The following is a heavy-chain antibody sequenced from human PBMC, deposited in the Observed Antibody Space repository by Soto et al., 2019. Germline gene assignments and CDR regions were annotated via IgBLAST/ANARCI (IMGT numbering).Heavy chain of an antibody. V-gene: IGHV3-30*18. CDR1: GVTFSSYG. CDR2: ISYDGSNK. D-gene: IGHD6-13*01. J-gene: IGHJ4*02. Sequence: GGSLRLSCAASGVTFSSYGMHWVRQAPGKGLEWVAVISYDGSNKYYADSVKGRFTISRDNSKNTLYLQMNSLRAEDTAVYYCAKVPLAAAGNDYWGQGTLVTVSS. CDR3: AKVPLAAAGNDY.